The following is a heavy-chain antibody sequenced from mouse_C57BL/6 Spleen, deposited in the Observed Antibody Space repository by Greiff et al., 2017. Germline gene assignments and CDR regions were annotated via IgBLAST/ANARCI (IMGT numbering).Heavy chain of an antibody. D-gene: IGHD2-4*01. CDR1: GFTFSSYT. J-gene: IGHJ3*01. CDR2: ISGGGGNT. V-gene: IGHV5-9*01. CDR3: ARHRDYDAWFAY. Sequence: EVQRVESGGGLVKPGGSLKLSCAASGFTFSSYTMSWVRQTPEKRLEWVATISGGGGNTYYPDSVKGRFTISRDNAKNPLYLQMSSLRSEDTALYYCARHRDYDAWFAYWGQGTLVTVSA.